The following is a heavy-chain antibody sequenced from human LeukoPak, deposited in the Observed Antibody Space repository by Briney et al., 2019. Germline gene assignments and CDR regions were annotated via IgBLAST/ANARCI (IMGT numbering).Heavy chain of an antibody. CDR3: VRGDGYTSTRPFDY. Sequence: PGASVKVSCKASGYTFTGHYLHWVRQAPGQGLEWMEWINPNIGDTNYAQKIQGRVTMTRDTSINTVYMELSRLISDDMAVYYCVRGDGYTSTRPFDYWGQGTPVTVSS. J-gene: IGHJ4*02. V-gene: IGHV1-2*02. CDR1: GYTFTGHY. D-gene: IGHD2-2*02. CDR2: INPNIGDT.